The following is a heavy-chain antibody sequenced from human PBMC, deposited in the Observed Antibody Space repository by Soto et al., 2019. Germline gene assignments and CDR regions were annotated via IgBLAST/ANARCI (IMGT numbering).Heavy chain of an antibody. D-gene: IGHD7-27*01. Sequence: QVQLQQWGAGLVKPSETLALGYAVYGGSFSGYYWSWIRQPPGKGLEWIGEINHSGSTNYNPSLKSRVTISVDTSKNQFSLKLSSVSAADTAVYYCARGWGRISDYWGQGALVAVSS. CDR2: INHSGST. J-gene: IGHJ4*02. V-gene: IGHV4-34*01. CDR3: ARGWGRISDY. CDR1: GGSFSGYY.